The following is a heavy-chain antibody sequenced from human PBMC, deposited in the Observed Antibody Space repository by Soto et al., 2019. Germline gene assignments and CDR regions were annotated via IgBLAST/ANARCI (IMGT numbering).Heavy chain of an antibody. CDR3: ARASSSSSAADY. Sequence: QVQLQESGPGLVKASQTLSIICSVSGESISSGGYYWIWIRHHPGKGLEWIGYSYASESAYYNPSLKRRVTISLDTSTNHFAMKLSSVTAADTAVYYCARASSSSSAADYWGQGTLITVSS. V-gene: IGHV4-31*03. CDR2: SYASESA. CDR1: GESISSGGYY. D-gene: IGHD6-6*01. J-gene: IGHJ4*02.